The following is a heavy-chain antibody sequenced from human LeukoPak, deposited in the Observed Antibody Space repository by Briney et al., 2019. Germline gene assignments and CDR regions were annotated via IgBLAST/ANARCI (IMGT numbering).Heavy chain of an antibody. D-gene: IGHD3-22*01. Sequence: GGSLRLSCAASGFTFSDYYMSWIRQAPGKGLEWVSYISSSGSTIYYADSVKGRFTISRDNSKNTLYLQMNSLRAEDTAVYYCARASAMIVVVSKHFDYWGQGTLVTVSS. CDR3: ARASAMIVVVSKHFDY. J-gene: IGHJ4*02. CDR1: GFTFSDYY. CDR2: ISSSGSTI. V-gene: IGHV3-11*01.